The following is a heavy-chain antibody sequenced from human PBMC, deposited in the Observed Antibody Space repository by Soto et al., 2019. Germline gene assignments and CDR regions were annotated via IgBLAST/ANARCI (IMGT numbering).Heavy chain of an antibody. CDR1: GFTFDDYA. Sequence: EVQLVESGGGLVQPGRSLRLSCAASGFTFDDYAMHWFRQAPGKGLEWVSGISWNSGSIGYADSVKGRVTISRDNAKNSLYLQMNSLRAEDTALYYCAKDQTSQWELPDAFDIWGQGTMVTVSS. V-gene: IGHV3-9*01. CDR2: ISWNSGSI. D-gene: IGHD1-26*01. CDR3: AKDQTSQWELPDAFDI. J-gene: IGHJ3*02.